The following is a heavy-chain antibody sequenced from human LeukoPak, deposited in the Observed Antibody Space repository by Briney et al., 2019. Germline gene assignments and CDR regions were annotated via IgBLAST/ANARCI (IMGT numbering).Heavy chain of an antibody. V-gene: IGHV4-59*08. J-gene: IGHJ4*02. Sequence: SETLSLTCTVSGDSLSSYYWSWIRQPPGKGLEYIGYSHYSGSTNYNPSLKSRVTISVNTSKNQFSLKLSSVTAADTAVYYCARHKNGGTYPIDSWGQGTLVTVSS. D-gene: IGHD1-26*01. CDR2: SHYSGST. CDR1: GDSLSSYY. CDR3: ARHKNGGTYPIDS.